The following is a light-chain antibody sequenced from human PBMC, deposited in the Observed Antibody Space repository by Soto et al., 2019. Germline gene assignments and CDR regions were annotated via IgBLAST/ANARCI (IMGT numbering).Light chain of an antibody. CDR2: CAS. V-gene: IGKV3-20*01. J-gene: IGKJ5*01. Sequence: EIVLTQSPGTLSLSPGERATLSCSASHSVSSSYLAWYQQKPGQAPRLLIYCASSRATGIPDRFSGSGSGTDFTLTISRLEPEDFAVYYCQQYGSSPPITFGQGTRRESK. CDR3: QQYGSSPPIT. CDR1: HSVSSSY.